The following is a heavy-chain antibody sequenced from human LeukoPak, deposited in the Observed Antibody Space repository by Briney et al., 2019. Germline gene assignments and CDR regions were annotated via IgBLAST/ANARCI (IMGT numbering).Heavy chain of an antibody. CDR1: GFTFDNFA. CDR3: ARDNTLPMATVAGLNWFDP. CDR2: ISGGGSYT. J-gene: IGHJ5*02. V-gene: IGHV3-23*01. D-gene: IGHD6-19*01. Sequence: PGGSLRLSCGASGFTFDNFAMSWVRQAPGKGLEWVSAISGGGSYTYYADPVKGRFTISRDNSKNTLYLQMNSLRVEDTAVYYCARDNTLPMATVAGLNWFDPWGQGTLVTVSS.